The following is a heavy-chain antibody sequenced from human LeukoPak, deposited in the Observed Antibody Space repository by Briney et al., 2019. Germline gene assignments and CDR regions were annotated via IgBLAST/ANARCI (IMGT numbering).Heavy chain of an antibody. J-gene: IGHJ4*02. Sequence: GGSLRLSCTASGFTFGDYAMSWVRQTPGKGLEWVGFIRSKAKGGTTEYAASVKGRFTISRDDSKSIAYLQMNSLKTEDTAVYYCVRHDGMILPVWGQGTLVTVSS. D-gene: IGHD3/OR15-3a*01. CDR3: VRHDGMILPV. V-gene: IGHV3-49*04. CDR2: IRSKAKGGTT. CDR1: GFTFGDYA.